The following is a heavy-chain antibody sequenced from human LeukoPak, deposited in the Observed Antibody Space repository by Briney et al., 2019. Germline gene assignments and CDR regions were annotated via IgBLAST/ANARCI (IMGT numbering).Heavy chain of an antibody. Sequence: TGGSLRLSCAASGFTFSSYAMHWVRQAPGKGLEWVAVISDDGNNKYYADSVKGRFSISRDNSRSSLYLQMNSLRDEDMAVYYCARDRCSDGSCNTNHLDYWGQGTLVTVSS. D-gene: IGHD2-15*01. V-gene: IGHV3-30*04. CDR3: ARDRCSDGSCNTNHLDY. J-gene: IGHJ4*02. CDR1: GFTFSSYA. CDR2: ISDDGNNK.